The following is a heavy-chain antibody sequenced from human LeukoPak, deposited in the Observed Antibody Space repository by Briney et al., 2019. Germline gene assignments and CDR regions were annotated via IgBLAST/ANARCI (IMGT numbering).Heavy chain of an antibody. CDR3: ARYYYDSSGYPYYFDY. CDR1: GFIVSSNY. Sequence: GGSLKLSCAASGFIVSSNYMSWVRQAPGKGLEWVSVIYSGGSTYYADSVKGRFTISRDNSKNTVYLQMNSLRAEDTAMYYCARYYYDSSGYPYYFDYWGQGTLVIVSS. V-gene: IGHV3-53*01. J-gene: IGHJ4*02. D-gene: IGHD3-22*01. CDR2: IYSGGST.